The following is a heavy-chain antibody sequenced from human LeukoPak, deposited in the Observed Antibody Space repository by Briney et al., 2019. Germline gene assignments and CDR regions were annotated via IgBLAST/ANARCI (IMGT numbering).Heavy chain of an antibody. CDR1: GGSISTYF. J-gene: IGHJ4*02. CDR2: IYDSGT. V-gene: IGHV4-4*07. D-gene: IGHD3-10*01. Sequence: PSETLSLACTVSGGSISTYFWSWIRQPAGKGLEWIGRIYDSGTNYNPSLKSRVTMSADTSKNQFSLKLSSATAADTAVYFCAREVIIRGVTHFDYWGQGALVTVSS. CDR3: AREVIIRGVTHFDY.